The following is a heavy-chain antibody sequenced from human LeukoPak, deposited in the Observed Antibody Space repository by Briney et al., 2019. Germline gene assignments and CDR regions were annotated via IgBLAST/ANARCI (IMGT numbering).Heavy chain of an antibody. D-gene: IGHD4-17*01. CDR3: AKDNGDYGFDY. Sequence: GGSLRLSCAASGFTFSSYWMHWVRQAPGKGLVWVSRINSDGSSTSYADSVKGRFTISRDNAKNTLYLQMNSLRAEDTAVYYCAKDNGDYGFDYWSQGTLVTVSS. CDR1: GFTFSSYW. J-gene: IGHJ4*02. V-gene: IGHV3-74*01. CDR2: INSDGSST.